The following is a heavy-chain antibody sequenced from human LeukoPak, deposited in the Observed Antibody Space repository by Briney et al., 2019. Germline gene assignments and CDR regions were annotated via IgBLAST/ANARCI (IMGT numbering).Heavy chain of an antibody. CDR1: GGSISSYY. V-gene: IGHV4-59*01. Sequence: SETLSLTCTVSGGSISSYYWSWIRQPPGKGLEWIGYIYYSGSTNYNPSLKSRVTISVDTSKNQFSLKLSSVTAADRAVYYCASGNVDTAMVTFDYWGQGTLVTVSS. CDR2: IYYSGST. J-gene: IGHJ4*02. D-gene: IGHD5-18*01. CDR3: ASGNVDTAMVTFDY.